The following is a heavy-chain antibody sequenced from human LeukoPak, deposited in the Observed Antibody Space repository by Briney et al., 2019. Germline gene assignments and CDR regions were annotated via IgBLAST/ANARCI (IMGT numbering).Heavy chain of an antibody. Sequence: SETLSRTCTVSGGSISSYYWSWIRQPAGKGREWFGRIYTSGTTNYNPSLKSRVTLSPDTSKNQFSLKLSSVTAADTAVYYCARDPPQGGYYMDVWGKGTTVTVSS. CDR2: IYTSGTT. CDR3: ARDPPQGGYYMDV. D-gene: IGHD2-15*01. V-gene: IGHV4-4*07. CDR1: GGSISSYY. J-gene: IGHJ6*03.